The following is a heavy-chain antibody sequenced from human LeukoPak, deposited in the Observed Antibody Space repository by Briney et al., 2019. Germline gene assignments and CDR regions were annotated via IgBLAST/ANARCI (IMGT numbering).Heavy chain of an antibody. J-gene: IGHJ4*02. D-gene: IGHD2-2*02. CDR3: ARPRYCSSTSCYTFDY. CDR2: ISSSSSYI. Sequence: GGSLRLSCAASGFTFSSYSMNWVRQAPGKGLEWVSSISSSSSYIYYADSVKGRFTISRDNAKNSLYLQVNSLRAEDRAVYYCARPRYCSSTSCYTFDYWGQGTLVTVSS. CDR1: GFTFSSYS. V-gene: IGHV3-21*01.